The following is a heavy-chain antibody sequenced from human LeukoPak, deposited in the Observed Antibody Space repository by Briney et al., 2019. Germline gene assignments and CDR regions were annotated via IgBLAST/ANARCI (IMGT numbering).Heavy chain of an antibody. CDR2: IYYSGST. D-gene: IGHD6-6*01. CDR1: GGSISSSSYY. CDR3: ARIEYSSSSCDY. V-gene: IGHV4-39*01. Sequence: SETLSLTCTVSGGSISSSSYYWGWIRQPPGKGLVWIGSIYYSGSTYYNPSLKSRVTISVDTSKNQFSLKLSSVTAADTAVYYCARIEYSSSSCDYWGQGTLVTVSS. J-gene: IGHJ4*02.